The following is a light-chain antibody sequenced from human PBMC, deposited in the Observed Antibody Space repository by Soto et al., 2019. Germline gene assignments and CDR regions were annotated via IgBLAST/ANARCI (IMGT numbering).Light chain of an antibody. CDR1: SSDIGGYDY. CDR3: SSYAGSNYYV. J-gene: IGLJ1*01. Sequence: QSALTQPPSASGSPGQSVTISCTGTSSDIGGYDYVSWYQQHPGKAPKLMIYEVTQRSSGVPDRFSGSKSGNTASLTVSGLQAEDEADYYCSSYAGSNYYVFGTGTKVTVL. V-gene: IGLV2-8*01. CDR2: EVT.